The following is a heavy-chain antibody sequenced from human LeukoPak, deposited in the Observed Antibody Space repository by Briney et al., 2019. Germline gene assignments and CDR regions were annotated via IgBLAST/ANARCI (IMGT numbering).Heavy chain of an antibody. J-gene: IGHJ4*02. Sequence: GASLKAPCRASGNPLTGNNMHWVDRAPGQGLEWMGWINPNSGGTNYAQKFQGRVTMTRDTSISTAYMELSRLRSDDTAVYYCARDIVATAYWGQGTLVTVSS. V-gene: IGHV1-2*02. D-gene: IGHD5-12*01. CDR2: INPNSGGT. CDR3: ARDIVATAY. CDR1: GNPLTGNN.